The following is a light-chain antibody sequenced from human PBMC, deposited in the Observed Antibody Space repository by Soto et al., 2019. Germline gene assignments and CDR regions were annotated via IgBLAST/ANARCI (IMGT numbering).Light chain of an antibody. CDR1: QDISNY. J-gene: IGKJ2*01. CDR3: QQYDNLPPYT. CDR2: DAS. V-gene: IGKV1-33*01. Sequence: DIQMTQSPSSLSASVGDRVTITCQASQDISNYLNWYQQKPGKAPKLLIYDASNVETGVPSRFSGSGSGTDFTFTISSLQPEAIATYYCQQYDNLPPYTFGQGTKRDI.